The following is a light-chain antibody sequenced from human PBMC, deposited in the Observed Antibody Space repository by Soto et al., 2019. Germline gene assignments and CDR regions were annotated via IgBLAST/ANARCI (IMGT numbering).Light chain of an antibody. CDR1: SSSKW. Sequence: DIQMTQSPSTLAASVGDTVTMTCRSSSKWLAWYQKKPGKAPKLLIYDVSNLERGVPPRFSGSTSGAESTLTITGLQPYDLGTYYYHHTPDYTFGQRTK. V-gene: IGKV1-5*01. CDR3: HHTPDYT. J-gene: IGKJ2*01. CDR2: DVS.